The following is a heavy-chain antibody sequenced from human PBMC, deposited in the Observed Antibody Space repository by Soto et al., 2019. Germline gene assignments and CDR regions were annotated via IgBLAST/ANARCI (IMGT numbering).Heavy chain of an antibody. J-gene: IGHJ2*01. Sequence: GGSLRLSCAASGFTFSDFVMSWVRQVPGKGLEWVSAIRNKVNSYATVYPASVRGRFRLARDDSKNTAYLQMNSLRTDDTAVYYCATLPNVDGGVGGRYFDLWGRGTLVTVS. CDR2: IRNKVNSYAT. CDR3: ATLPNVDGGVGGRYFDL. CDR1: GFTFSDFV. D-gene: IGHD4-17*01. V-gene: IGHV3-73*01.